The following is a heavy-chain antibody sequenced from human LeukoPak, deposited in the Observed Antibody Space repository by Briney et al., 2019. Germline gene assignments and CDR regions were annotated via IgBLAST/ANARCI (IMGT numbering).Heavy chain of an antibody. CDR3: TRLGGYTNGYFDY. D-gene: IGHD5-18*01. V-gene: IGHV3-11*01. CDR2: ITTSGTTT. CDR1: GFTFSDYY. J-gene: IGHJ4*02. Sequence: GGSLRLSCEASGFTFSDYYLSWVRQAPGKGLEWVSYITTSGTTTSYADSVEGRFTVSRDNTKNSLYLQMNSLRAEDTAMYYCTRLGGYTNGYFDYWGQGTLVTVPS.